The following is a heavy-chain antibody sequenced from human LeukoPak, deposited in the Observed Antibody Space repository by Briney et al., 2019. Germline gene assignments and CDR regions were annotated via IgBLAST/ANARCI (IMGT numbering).Heavy chain of an antibody. D-gene: IGHD3-3*01. Sequence: ASAKVSCKASGYTFTSYYVHWVRQAPGQGLEWMGIINPSGGSTSYAQKFQGRVTMTRDTSTSTVYMELSSLRSEDTAVYYCARGQSTDFWSGYYTPPFDYWGQGTLVTVSS. CDR2: INPSGGST. CDR1: GYTFTSYY. J-gene: IGHJ4*02. CDR3: ARGQSTDFWSGYYTPPFDY. V-gene: IGHV1-46*01.